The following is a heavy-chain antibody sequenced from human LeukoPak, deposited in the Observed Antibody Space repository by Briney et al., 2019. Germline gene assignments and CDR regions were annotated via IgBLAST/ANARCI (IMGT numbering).Heavy chain of an antibody. CDR1: GYTFQSHG. V-gene: IGHV3-20*04. Sequence: GGSLRLSCAASGYTFQSHGMSWVRQAPGKGLEWVSGTNWNGGTTSYADSVKGRFTISRDNARRTLYLQMNSLRAEDTAVYYCARTHRITMVRGVIIRGDAFDIWGQGTMVTVSS. CDR2: TNWNGGTT. J-gene: IGHJ3*02. D-gene: IGHD3-10*01. CDR3: ARTHRITMVRGVIIRGDAFDI.